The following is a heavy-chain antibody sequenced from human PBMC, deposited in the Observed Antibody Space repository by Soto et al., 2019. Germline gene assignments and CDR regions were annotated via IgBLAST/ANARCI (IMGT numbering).Heavy chain of an antibody. CDR1: GFTFSSYS. CDR3: VRDQVLCHPDRLDV. J-gene: IGHJ6*02. CDR2: ISPGGSYI. Sequence: GGSLRLSCAASGFTFSSYSMNWVRQAPGKGLEWVSSISPGGSYIFYSDSVKGRFTISRDNAKGSLFLQMNGLRVEDTAVYYCVRDQVLCHPDRLDVWGQGTTVTVSS. V-gene: IGHV3-21*01. D-gene: IGHD2-21*01.